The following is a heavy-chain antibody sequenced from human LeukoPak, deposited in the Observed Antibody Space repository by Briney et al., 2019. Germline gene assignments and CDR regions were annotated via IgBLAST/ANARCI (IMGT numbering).Heavy chain of an antibody. J-gene: IGHJ3*02. Sequence: ASVKVSCKASGGTFSSYAISWVRQAPGQGLEWMGRIIPILGIANYAQKFQGRVTITADKSTSTAYMELSSLRSEDTAVYYCARPPVPGRDAFDIWGQGTMVTVSS. V-gene: IGHV1-69*04. CDR3: ARPPVPGRDAFDI. CDR1: GGTFSSYA. CDR2: IIPILGIA. D-gene: IGHD3-10*01.